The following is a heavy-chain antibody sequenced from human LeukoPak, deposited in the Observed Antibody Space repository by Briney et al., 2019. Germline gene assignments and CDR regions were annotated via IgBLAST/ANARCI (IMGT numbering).Heavy chain of an antibody. CDR2: IYPGDSET. Sequence: GASLQISCRVSGSTFTTFWIGWVRQLPGQGLQWMGIIYPGDSETIYSPSFQGQVTISADKSISTAYLQWSSLKASDTAMYYCARQNFGDYGPYFENWGQGTLVTVSS. J-gene: IGHJ4*02. D-gene: IGHD4-17*01. V-gene: IGHV5-51*01. CDR1: GSTFTTFW. CDR3: ARQNFGDYGPYFEN.